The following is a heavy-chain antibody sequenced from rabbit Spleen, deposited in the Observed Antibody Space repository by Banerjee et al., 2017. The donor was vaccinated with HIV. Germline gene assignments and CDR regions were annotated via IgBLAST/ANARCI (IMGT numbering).Heavy chain of an antibody. CDR2: IYTGSSGST. D-gene: IGHD6-1*01. V-gene: IGHV1S45*01. CDR1: GFSFSSSYW. CDR3: ARDCPYCNSGAGDGYDL. J-gene: IGHJ4*01. Sequence: QQQLVESGGGLVKPGASLTLTCTASGFSFSSSYWICWVRQAPGKGLEWIGCIYTGSSGSTYYASWAKGRFTISKTSSTVDLQLNSLTAADTATYFCARDCPYCNSGAGDGYDLWGQGTLVTVS.